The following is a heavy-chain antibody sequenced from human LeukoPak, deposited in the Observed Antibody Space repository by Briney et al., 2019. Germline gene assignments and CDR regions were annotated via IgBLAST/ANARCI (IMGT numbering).Heavy chain of an antibody. J-gene: IGHJ4*02. CDR3: ARDKVAGNSLRYYFDY. Sequence: GGSLRLSCAASGFTFSSYGMHWVRQAPGKGLEWVSYIRYDGINEYYADSVRGRFTISRDISKKTLYLQMNSLRAEDTAVYYCARDKVAGNSLRYYFDYWGQGTLVTVSS. CDR1: GFTFSSYG. CDR2: IRYDGINE. D-gene: IGHD4-23*01. V-gene: IGHV3-30*02.